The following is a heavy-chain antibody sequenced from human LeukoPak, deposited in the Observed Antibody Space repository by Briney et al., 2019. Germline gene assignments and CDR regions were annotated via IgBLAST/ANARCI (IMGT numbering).Heavy chain of an antibody. CDR1: GFTFSSYS. V-gene: IGHV3-21*04. CDR3: AKLQTAVVPAATLGFDS. CDR2: ISSSSSYR. D-gene: IGHD2-2*01. Sequence: GGSLRLSCAASGFTFSSYSMNWVRQAPGKGLEWVSSISSSSSYRYYGDSVKGRFTISRDNAKNSLFLQMNSLRAEDTAIYYCAKLQTAVVPAATLGFDSWGQGTLVTVSS. J-gene: IGHJ4*02.